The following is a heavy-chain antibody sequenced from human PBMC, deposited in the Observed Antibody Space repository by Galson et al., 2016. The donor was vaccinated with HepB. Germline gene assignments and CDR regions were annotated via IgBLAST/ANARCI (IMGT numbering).Heavy chain of an antibody. D-gene: IGHD1-26*01. CDR3: ARAMSGSYDF. CDR2: INRDGSEN. V-gene: IGHV3-7*01. J-gene: IGHJ4*02. Sequence: SMRLSCAASGFIFRNYWMTWVRQAPGKGLAWVANINRDGSENYNMHSVRGRFTISRDSAKNLVFLPMNSLRAEDTAVYHCARAMSGSYDFWGQGILVTVSS. CDR1: GFIFRNYW.